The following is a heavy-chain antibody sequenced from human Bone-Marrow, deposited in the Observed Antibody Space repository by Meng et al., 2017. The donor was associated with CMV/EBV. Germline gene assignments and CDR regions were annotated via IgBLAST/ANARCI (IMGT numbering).Heavy chain of an antibody. J-gene: IGHJ4*02. CDR1: GFTFSSYT. Sequence: GESLKISCTASGFTFSSYTMNWVRQAPGKGLEWVSSISSGSTSIYYTDSVRGRFAISRDNAKNSLYLQMNSLRAEDTAVYYCAREDVIPVAPFDYWAQGTLVTVSS. V-gene: IGHV3-21*01. CDR2: ISSGSTSI. CDR3: AREDVIPVAPFDY. D-gene: IGHD2-2*01.